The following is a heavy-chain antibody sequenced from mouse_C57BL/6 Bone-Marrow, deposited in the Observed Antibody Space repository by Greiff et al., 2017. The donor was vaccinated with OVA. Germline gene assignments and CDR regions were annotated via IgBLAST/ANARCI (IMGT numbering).Heavy chain of an antibody. CDR3: ACDYYGSSPFAY. Sequence: QVQLQQSGAELVRPGPSVKVSCKASGYAFTNYLIEWVKQRPGQGLEWIGVINPGSGGTNYNEKFKGKATLTADKSSSTAYMQLSSLTSEDSAVYYCACDYYGSSPFAYWGQGTLVTVSA. V-gene: IGHV1-54*01. J-gene: IGHJ3*01. CDR2: INPGSGGT. CDR1: GYAFTNYL. D-gene: IGHD1-1*01.